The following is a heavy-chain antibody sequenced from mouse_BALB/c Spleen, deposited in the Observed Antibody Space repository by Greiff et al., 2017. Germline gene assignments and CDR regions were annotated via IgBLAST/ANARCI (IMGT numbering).Heavy chain of an antibody. CDR3: ARENYYGSSYEFAY. D-gene: IGHD1-1*01. CDR2: IYPGDGDT. Sequence: VQLQQPGAELVRPGSSVKISCKASGYAFSSYWMNWVKQRPGQGLEWIGQIYPGDGDTNYNGKFKGKATLTADKSSSTAYMQLSSLTSEDSAVYFCARENYYGSSYEFAYWGQGTLVTVSA. CDR1: GYAFSSYW. V-gene: IGHV1-80*01. J-gene: IGHJ3*01.